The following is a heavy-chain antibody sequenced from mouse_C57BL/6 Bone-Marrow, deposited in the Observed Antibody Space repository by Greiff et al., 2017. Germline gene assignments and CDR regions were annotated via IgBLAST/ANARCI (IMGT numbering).Heavy chain of an antibody. CDR2: IYPGSGSL. CDR3: ARHEEGGGNPWYFDV. J-gene: IGHJ1*03. CDR1: GYTFTEYT. Sequence: QVQLKESGAELVKPGASVKLSCKASGYTFTEYTIHWVKQRPGQGLEWIGWIYPGSGSLKYNEKFKDKATLTADKSSSTVNMELSRLTSEDAAVYFCARHEEGGGNPWYFDVWGTGTTVTVSS. V-gene: IGHV1-62-2*01. D-gene: IGHD1-1*02.